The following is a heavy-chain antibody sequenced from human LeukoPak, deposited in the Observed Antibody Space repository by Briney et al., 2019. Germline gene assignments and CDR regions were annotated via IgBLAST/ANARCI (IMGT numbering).Heavy chain of an antibody. CDR3: AKDLVVVVVAATLDY. D-gene: IGHD2-15*01. CDR2: ISGSGGST. Sequence: GGSLRLSCAASGFTFSSYATSWVRQAPGKGLEWVSAISGSGGSTYYADSVKGRFTISRDNSKNTLYLQMNSLRAEDTAVYDCAKDLVVVVVAATLDYWGQGTLVTVSS. J-gene: IGHJ4*02. CDR1: GFTFSSYA. V-gene: IGHV3-23*01.